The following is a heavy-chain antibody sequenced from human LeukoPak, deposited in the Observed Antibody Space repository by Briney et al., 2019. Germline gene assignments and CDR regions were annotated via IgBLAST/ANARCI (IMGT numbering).Heavy chain of an antibody. V-gene: IGHV3-23*01. CDR3: AKRGVVIRVILVGFHKEAYYFDS. D-gene: IGHD3-10*01. Sequence: GGSLRLSCAVSGITLSNYGMSWVRQAPGKGLEWVAGLSDSGGRTNYADSVKGRFTISRDNPKNTLYLQMNSLRAEDTAVYFCAKRGVVIRVILVGFHKEAYYFDSWGQGALVTVSS. CDR2: LSDSGGRT. J-gene: IGHJ4*02. CDR1: GITLSNYG.